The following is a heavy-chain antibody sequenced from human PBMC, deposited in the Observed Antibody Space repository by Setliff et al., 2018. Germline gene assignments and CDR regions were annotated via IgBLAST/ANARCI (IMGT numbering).Heavy chain of an antibody. CDR1: GFTFSTYR. CDR2: IWGDGVNK. Sequence: GGSLRLSCAASGFTFSTYRMHWVRQAPGKGLAWVAVIWGDGVNKFHADSVKGRFTISRDNSKNTLYLQMNSLRPEDTAVYYCARTCSGSGCYAGLESWGQGTPVTVSS. CDR3: ARTCSGSGCYAGLES. V-gene: IGHV3-33*08. J-gene: IGHJ4*02. D-gene: IGHD2-15*01.